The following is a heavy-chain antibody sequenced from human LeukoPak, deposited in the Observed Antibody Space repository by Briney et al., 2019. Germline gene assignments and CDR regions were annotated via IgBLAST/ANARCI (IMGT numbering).Heavy chain of an antibody. CDR2: IYYSGRV. Sequence: LESLSLTCTVPGGSISSYYWSWIRQPPGKGLEWIGYIYYSGRVNYNTSLKSRVTLSLDTSKDQFSLQLSSVTAADTAVYYCARVSYSYSSGWTPDYWGQGTLVTVSS. CDR1: GGSISSYY. CDR3: ARVSYSYSSGWTPDY. D-gene: IGHD6-19*01. V-gene: IGHV4-59*01. J-gene: IGHJ4*02.